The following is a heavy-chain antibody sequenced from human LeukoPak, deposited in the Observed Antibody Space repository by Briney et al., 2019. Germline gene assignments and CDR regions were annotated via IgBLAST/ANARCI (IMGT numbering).Heavy chain of an antibody. V-gene: IGHV1-2*04. J-gene: IGHJ4*02. CDR1: GYTFTGYY. D-gene: IGHD3-16*02. CDR2: INPNSGGT. Sequence: ASVKVSCKASGYTFTGYYMHWVRQAPGQGLEWMGWINPNSGGTNYAQKFQGWVTMTRDTSISTAYMELSRLRSDDTAVYYCARGSLMITFGGVIEYYFDYWGQGTLVTVSS. CDR3: ARGSLMITFGGVIEYYFDY.